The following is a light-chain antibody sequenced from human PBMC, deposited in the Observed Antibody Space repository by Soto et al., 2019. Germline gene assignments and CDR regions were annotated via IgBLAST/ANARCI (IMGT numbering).Light chain of an antibody. J-gene: IGKJ4*01. CDR2: SAS. Sequence: DIQMTQSPSSLSASVGDGVTISCLASQGISNFLAWYQQKPGKVPKLLIYSASALQSGVPSRFIGSGSGTDFTLTISSLQPEDVASYYCQKYDSAPLTFGGGTKVEIK. V-gene: IGKV1-27*01. CDR3: QKYDSAPLT. CDR1: QGISNF.